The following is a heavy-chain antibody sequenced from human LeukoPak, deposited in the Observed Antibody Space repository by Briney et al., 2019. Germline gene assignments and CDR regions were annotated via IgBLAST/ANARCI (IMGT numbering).Heavy chain of an antibody. Sequence: GGSLRLSCAASGFTFSGYAMSWVRQTPGKGLEWVSSISGSGGTTYYADSVKGRFTISRDNSKDTLYLQMNNLRAEDTAVYYCAKDPAYCGGDCPAPCYFDYWGHGTLVTVSS. CDR3: AKDPAYCGGDCPAPCYFDY. D-gene: IGHD2-21*02. CDR1: GFTFSGYA. J-gene: IGHJ4*01. CDR2: ISGSGGTT. V-gene: IGHV3-23*01.